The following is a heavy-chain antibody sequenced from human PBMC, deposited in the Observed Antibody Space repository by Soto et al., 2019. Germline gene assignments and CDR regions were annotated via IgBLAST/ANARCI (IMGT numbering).Heavy chain of an antibody. CDR2: VYYTGGT. V-gene: IGHV4-59*08. J-gene: IGHJ6*02. D-gene: IGHD4-4*01. CDR1: SGPSSSHN. CDR3: VRQGIEHLHDLVDV. Sequence: QVELQQSGPRLVKPSETLSLTCSVSSGPSSSHNWGWIRQSPGRGLEWLGYVYYTGGTSYNPSLRSRVTISADTSTNHISLTLSSVTAADTAVYYCVRQGIEHLHDLVDVWGQGTTVSVSS.